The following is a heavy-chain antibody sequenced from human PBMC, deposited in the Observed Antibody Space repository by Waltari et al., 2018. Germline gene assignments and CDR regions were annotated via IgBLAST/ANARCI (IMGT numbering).Heavy chain of an antibody. CDR2: IYYRGST. CDR3: ARHPAMTIMLWYFDL. D-gene: IGHD2-8*01. V-gene: IGHV4-39*01. J-gene: IGHJ2*01. CDR1: GGSISRSSYS. Sequence: QLQLQESGPGLVKPSATLSLTCTVSGGSISRSSYSWGWIRQPPGKGLEWIGSIYYRGSTYYNPSLKSRVTISVDTSKNQFSLKLGSVTAADTAVYYCARHPAMTIMLWYFDLWGRGTLVTVSS.